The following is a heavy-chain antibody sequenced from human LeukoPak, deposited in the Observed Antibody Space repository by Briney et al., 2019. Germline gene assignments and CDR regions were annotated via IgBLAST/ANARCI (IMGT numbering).Heavy chain of an antibody. J-gene: IGHJ4*02. V-gene: IGHV1-18*01. Sequence: ASVKASCKASGYTFTNYNIAWVRRAPGQGLEWVGWISPYSGNTKYAQKFQGRVTMTTDTSTSTAYMELRSLTFDDTAIYYCARDGYFDYWGQGTLVTVSS. CDR3: ARDGYFDY. CDR1: GYTFTNYN. CDR2: ISPYSGNT.